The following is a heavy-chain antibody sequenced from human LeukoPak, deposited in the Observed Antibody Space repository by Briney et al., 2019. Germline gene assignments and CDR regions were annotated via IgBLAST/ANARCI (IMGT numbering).Heavy chain of an antibody. CDR2: IYNGVNT. CDR1: GASVSSASY. D-gene: IGHD1-26*01. J-gene: IGHJ5*02. Sequence: SETLSLTCTVSGASVSSASYGSWIRQAPGKGVEWIAHIYNGVNTNYNPSLKSRVTISVDTSKNQFSLRLNSVTAADTAVYYCARSRAFNSGAFDPWGQGSLVTVSS. CDR3: ARSRAFNSGAFDP. V-gene: IGHV4-61*01.